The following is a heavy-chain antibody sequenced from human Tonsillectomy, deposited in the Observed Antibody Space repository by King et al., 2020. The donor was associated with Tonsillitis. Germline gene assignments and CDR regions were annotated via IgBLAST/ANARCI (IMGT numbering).Heavy chain of an antibody. Sequence: VQLVQSGAEVRKPGSSVKVSCKASGGTFNNYDFSWVRQAPGQGLEWMGGIIPNLGTTNYAQKFQGRVTITADGSTSTAYMDLSSLTSEDTAVYYCAKGGTVSWLLSDFFDSWGQGTLVTVSS. CDR1: GGTFNNYD. CDR2: IIPNLGTT. CDR3: AKGGTVSWLLSDFFDS. J-gene: IGHJ4*02. V-gene: IGHV1-69*01. D-gene: IGHD3-3*01.